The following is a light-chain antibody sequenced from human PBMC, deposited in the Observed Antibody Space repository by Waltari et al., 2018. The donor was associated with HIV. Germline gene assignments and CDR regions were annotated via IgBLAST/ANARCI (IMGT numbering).Light chain of an antibody. J-gene: IGKJ5*01. Sequence: DIVMTQSRDSMAVSLGARATIHCKSSHSVLYTSNSNNYLAWYQQKPGQPPKLLIYWASTRESGVPDRFSGSGSGTEFTLTISSLQAEDVAVYYCQQYYSTPITFGQGTRLEIK. CDR1: HSVLYTSNSNNY. CDR3: QQYYSTPIT. CDR2: WAS. V-gene: IGKV4-1*01.